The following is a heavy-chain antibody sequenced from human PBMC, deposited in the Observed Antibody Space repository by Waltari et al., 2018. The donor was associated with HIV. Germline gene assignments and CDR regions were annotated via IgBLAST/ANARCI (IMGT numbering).Heavy chain of an antibody. CDR3: ARDRRFGELSQIFDY. CDR1: GVSFSSYA. Sequence: QVQLVQFGAKVKKPGSSVKVSCKASGVSFSSYAISWVRQSPGQGLEWLGGIIPIFGTAKYAEKVQGRVTITADESTSTAYMELSSLRSEDTAVYYCARDRRFGELSQIFDYWGQGTLVTVSS. D-gene: IGHD3-10*01. J-gene: IGHJ4*02. V-gene: IGHV1-69*01. CDR2: IIPIFGTA.